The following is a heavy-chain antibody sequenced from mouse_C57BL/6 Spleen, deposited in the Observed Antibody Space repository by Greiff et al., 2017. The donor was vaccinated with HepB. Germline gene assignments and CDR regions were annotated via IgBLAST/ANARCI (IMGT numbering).Heavy chain of an antibody. Sequence: QVQLQQSGPELVKPGASVKISCKASGYAFSSSWMNWVKQRPGKGLEWIGRIYPGDGDTNYNGKFKGKATLTADKSSSTAYRQLSSLTSEDSAVYFCAREGGYGRGDWYFDVWGTGTTVTVSS. D-gene: IGHD1-1*02. J-gene: IGHJ1*03. CDR1: GYAFSSSW. CDR3: AREGGYGRGDWYFDV. CDR2: IYPGDGDT. V-gene: IGHV1-82*01.